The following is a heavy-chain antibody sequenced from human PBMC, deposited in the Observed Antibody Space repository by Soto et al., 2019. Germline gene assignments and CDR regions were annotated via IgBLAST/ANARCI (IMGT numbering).Heavy chain of an antibody. CDR2: IYYSGST. J-gene: IGHJ4*02. CDR3: ARASRPYYFDY. V-gene: IGHV4-30-4*01. Sequence: SETLSLTCTVSGGSISSGDYYWSWIRQPPGKGLEWIGYIYYSGSTYYNPSLKSRVTISVDTSKNQFSLKLSSVTAADTAVYYCARASRPYYFDYWGQGTLVTVSS. CDR1: GGSISSGDYY.